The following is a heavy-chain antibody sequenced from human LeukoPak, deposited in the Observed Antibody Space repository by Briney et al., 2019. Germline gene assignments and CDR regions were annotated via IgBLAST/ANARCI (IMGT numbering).Heavy chain of an antibody. Sequence: GSLRLSCAASGFTFSTYSMNWVRQAPGKGLEWVSSITSSSSRIYYADSVRGRFTISRDNAKNTLYLQMNSLRAEDTALYYCASFRTSSTGAFDFWGQGTLVTVSS. V-gene: IGHV3-21*06. J-gene: IGHJ4*02. CDR1: GFTFSTYS. CDR2: ITSSSSRI. D-gene: IGHD2-2*01. CDR3: ASFRTSSTGAFDF.